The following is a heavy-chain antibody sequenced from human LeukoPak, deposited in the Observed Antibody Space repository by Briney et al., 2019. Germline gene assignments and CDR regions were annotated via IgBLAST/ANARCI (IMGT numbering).Heavy chain of an antibody. D-gene: IGHD1-26*01. CDR1: GGSISSYY. CDR3: ARGASGSYFWFDP. V-gene: IGHV4-59*01. CDR2: IYYSGST. Sequence: SETLSLTCTVSGGSISSYYWSWIRQPPGRGLEWIGYIYYSGSTNYNPSLKSRVTISVDTSKNQFSLKLSSVTAADTAVYYCARGASGSYFWFDPWGQGTLVTVSS. J-gene: IGHJ5*02.